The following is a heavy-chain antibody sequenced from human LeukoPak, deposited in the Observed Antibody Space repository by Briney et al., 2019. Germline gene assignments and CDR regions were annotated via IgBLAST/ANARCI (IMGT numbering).Heavy chain of an antibody. CDR1: GGSFSGYY. J-gene: IGHJ4*02. V-gene: IGHV4-34*01. Sequence: SETLSLTCAVYGGSFSGYYWSWIRQPPGKGLEWIGEINHSGSTNYNPSLKSRATISVDTSKNQFSLKLSSVTAADTAVYYCARHLDYYGSSRVFYFDYWGQGTLVTVSS. CDR2: INHSGST. D-gene: IGHD3-22*01. CDR3: ARHLDYYGSSRVFYFDY.